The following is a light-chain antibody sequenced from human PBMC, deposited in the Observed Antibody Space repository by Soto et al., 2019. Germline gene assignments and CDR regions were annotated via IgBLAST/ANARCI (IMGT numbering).Light chain of an antibody. J-gene: IGKJ4*02. CDR3: REAARFPGT. V-gene: IGKV1-12*01. CDR2: AAS. CDR1: QGISSW. Sequence: VYTSVVDRSTITSRASQGISSWLAWYQQKPGKAPKLLIYAASSLQSGVPSRFFVSGSGTDFTLTCGRRIPEDFAICYRREAARFPGTIGGGTKVDIK.